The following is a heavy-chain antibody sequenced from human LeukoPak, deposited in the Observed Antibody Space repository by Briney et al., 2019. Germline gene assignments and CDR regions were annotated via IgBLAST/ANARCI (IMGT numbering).Heavy chain of an antibody. Sequence: GGSLRLSCAASGFTVSSNYMSWVRQAPGKGLEWVSVIYSGGRTYYADPVKGRFAISRDNSKNSLYLQMNSLRAEDTAVYYCARVTGGGYFDYWGQGTLVTVSS. J-gene: IGHJ4*02. V-gene: IGHV3-66*02. D-gene: IGHD2-15*01. CDR1: GFTVSSNY. CDR2: IYSGGRT. CDR3: ARVTGGGYFDY.